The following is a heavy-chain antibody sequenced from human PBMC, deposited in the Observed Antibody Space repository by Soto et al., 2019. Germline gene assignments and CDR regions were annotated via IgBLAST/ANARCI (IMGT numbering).Heavy chain of an antibody. J-gene: IGHJ4*02. D-gene: IGHD3-22*01. CDR1: GYRFTSYY. CDR2: INPSSGST. Sequence: GASVKVSCKASGYRFTSYYMHWVRQAPGQGLEWMGIINPSSGSTSYAQKFQGRVTMTRDTSTSTVYMELSSLRSEDTAVYYCANFERSWKYDSSGYPDWGQGTLVTVSS. V-gene: IGHV1-46*01. CDR3: ANFERSWKYDSSGYPD.